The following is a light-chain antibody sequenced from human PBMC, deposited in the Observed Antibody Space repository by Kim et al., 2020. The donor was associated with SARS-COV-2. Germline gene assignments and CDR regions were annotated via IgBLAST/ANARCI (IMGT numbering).Light chain of an antibody. CDR2: LAS. V-gene: IGKV1-5*03. Sequence: SGSVGDRVTITCRASETISNWLAWYQQKPGKAPNLLIYLASTLESGVPSRFSGSGSGTEFTLTITSLQPDDFATYYCQHYIRFPYTFGQGTKLEI. CDR1: ETISNW. J-gene: IGKJ2*01. CDR3: QHYIRFPYT.